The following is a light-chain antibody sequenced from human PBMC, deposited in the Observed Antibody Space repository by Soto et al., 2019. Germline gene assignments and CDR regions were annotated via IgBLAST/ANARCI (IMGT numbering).Light chain of an antibody. CDR1: QGIATG. CDR3: QQSNSP. J-gene: IGKJ5*01. V-gene: IGKV1-13*02. Sequence: IQLTQSPSSLSASIRDTVSITCRASQGIATGLAWYPQKPGATPSLLIYDAYILQRGVPSRCGGSGSGTHIILTISNLQPADFATYYCQQSNSPFGQGTRLEIK. CDR2: DAY.